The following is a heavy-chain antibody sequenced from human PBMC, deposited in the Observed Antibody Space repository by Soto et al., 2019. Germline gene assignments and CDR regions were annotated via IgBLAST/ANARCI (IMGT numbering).Heavy chain of an antibody. V-gene: IGHV1-18*01. CDR3: ARLVVLVVTSTDNWFDP. Sequence: QVQLVQSGAEVKKPGASVRVSCKASGYTFSNYAISWVRQAPGQGLEWMGWISANDGNTNYAQNLQGRVTMTTDTSTSTAYLELRSLTADDTAIYYCARLVVLVVTSTDNWFDPWGQGTLVTVSS. CDR2: ISANDGNT. J-gene: IGHJ5*02. CDR1: GYTFSNYA. D-gene: IGHD2-15*01.